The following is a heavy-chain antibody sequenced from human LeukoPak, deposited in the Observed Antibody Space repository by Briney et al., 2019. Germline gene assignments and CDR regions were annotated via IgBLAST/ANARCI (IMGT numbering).Heavy chain of an antibody. CDR2: SIPIFGTA. CDR3: ATHSSSWTESYYGMDV. J-gene: IGHJ6*02. D-gene: IGHD6-13*01. V-gene: IGHV1-69*13. Sequence: GASVMASCKAAGGSVSSYVISRVRQAPGQWLEWMGGSIPIFGTANYAQKFQGRVTITADESTSTAYMELSSLRSEDTAVYYCATHSSSWTESYYGMDVWGQGTTVTVSS. CDR1: GGSVSSYV.